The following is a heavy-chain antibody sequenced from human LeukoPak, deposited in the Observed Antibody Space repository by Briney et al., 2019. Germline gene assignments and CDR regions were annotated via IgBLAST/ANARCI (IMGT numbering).Heavy chain of an antibody. CDR1: GGTFSSYA. CDR2: IIPIFGTA. Sequence: SVKVSCKASGGTFSSYAISWVRQAPGQGLEWMGGIIPIFGTANYAQKFQGRVTMTTDTSTSTAYMELRSLRSDDTAVYYCARAASGWPPDYWGQGTLVTVSS. V-gene: IGHV1-69*05. CDR3: ARAASGWPPDY. D-gene: IGHD6-19*01. J-gene: IGHJ4*02.